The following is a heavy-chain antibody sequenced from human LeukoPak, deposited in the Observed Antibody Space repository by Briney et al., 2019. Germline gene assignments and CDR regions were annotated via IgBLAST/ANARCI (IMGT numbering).Heavy chain of an antibody. CDR1: DGSFSGYY. CDR3: ARVPYDFWSGDPSYYYYMDV. D-gene: IGHD3-3*01. Sequence: KSSETLSLTCAVYDGSFSGYYWSWIRQPPGKGLEWIGEINHSGSTNYNPSLKSRVTISVDTSKNQFSLKLSSVTAADTAVYYCARVPYDFWSGDPSYYYYMDVWGKGTTVTVSS. CDR2: INHSGST. V-gene: IGHV4-34*01. J-gene: IGHJ6*03.